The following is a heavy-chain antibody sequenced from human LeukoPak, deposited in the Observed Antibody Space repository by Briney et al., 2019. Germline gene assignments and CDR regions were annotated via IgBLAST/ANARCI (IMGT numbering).Heavy chain of an antibody. Sequence: GESLKISCKGSGYSFTSYWIGWVRQMPGKGLEWMGITYPGDSDTRYSPSFQGQVTISADKSISTAYLQWSSLKASDTAMYYCARHSTLEYDSSGYTAFDIWGQGTMVTVSS. V-gene: IGHV5-51*01. CDR3: ARHSTLEYDSSGYTAFDI. D-gene: IGHD3-22*01. CDR1: GYSFTSYW. CDR2: TYPGDSDT. J-gene: IGHJ3*02.